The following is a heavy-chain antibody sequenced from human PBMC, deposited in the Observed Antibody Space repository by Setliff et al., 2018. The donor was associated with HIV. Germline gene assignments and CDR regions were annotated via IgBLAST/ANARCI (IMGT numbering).Heavy chain of an antibody. D-gene: IGHD1-20*01. Sequence: KSSETLSLTCAVYHGSFSDYYWSWIRQPPGRGLEWIGEINHSGSTYYNASFQSRVTLSVDPSKNQFSLNLTSMTAADTAVYYCARGHWVTGTTPIDYWGQGTLVT. CDR2: INHSGST. CDR3: ARGHWVTGTTPIDY. V-gene: IGHV4-34*01. J-gene: IGHJ4*02. CDR1: HGSFSDYY.